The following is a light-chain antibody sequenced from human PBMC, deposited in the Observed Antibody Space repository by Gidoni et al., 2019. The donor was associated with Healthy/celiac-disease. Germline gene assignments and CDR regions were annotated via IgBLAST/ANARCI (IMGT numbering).Light chain of an antibody. Sequence: DIQMTHSPSSLSASVGDRVTITCQASQEISNYVNWYQQKPGKAPKLLIYVASNLETGVPSRFSGGGSGTDFTFTISSLQPEDIATYDCQQYDNLPITFGQGTRLEIK. CDR1: QEISNY. CDR2: VAS. CDR3: QQYDNLPIT. V-gene: IGKV1-33*01. J-gene: IGKJ5*01.